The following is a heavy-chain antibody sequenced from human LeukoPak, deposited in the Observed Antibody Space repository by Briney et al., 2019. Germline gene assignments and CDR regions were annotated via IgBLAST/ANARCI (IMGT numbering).Heavy chain of an antibody. CDR3: ARERVSIAVAGKGEFDY. CDR2: INHSGST. CDR1: GGSFSGYY. D-gene: IGHD6-19*01. J-gene: IGHJ4*02. V-gene: IGHV4-34*01. Sequence: SETLSLTCAVYGGSFSGYYWSWIRQPPGKGLEWIGEINHSGSTNCNPSLKSRVTISEDTSKNQFSLKLSSVTAADTAVYYCARERVSIAVAGKGEFDYWGQGTLVTVSS.